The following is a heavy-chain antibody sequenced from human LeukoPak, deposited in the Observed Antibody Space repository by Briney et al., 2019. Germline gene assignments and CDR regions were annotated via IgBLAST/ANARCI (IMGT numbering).Heavy chain of an antibody. CDR3: ARGPLYCSSTSCYFRGWFDP. J-gene: IGHJ5*02. Sequence: SETLSLTCAVYGGSFSGYYWSWIRQPPGKGLEWIGEINHSGSTNYNPSLKSRVTISVDTSKNQFSLKLSSVTAADTAVYYCARGPLYCSSTSCYFRGWFDPWGQGTLVTVSS. CDR1: GGSFSGYY. D-gene: IGHD2-2*01. V-gene: IGHV4-34*01. CDR2: INHSGST.